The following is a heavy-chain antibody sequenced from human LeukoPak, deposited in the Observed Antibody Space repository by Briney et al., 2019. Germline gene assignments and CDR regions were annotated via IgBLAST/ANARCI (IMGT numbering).Heavy chain of an antibody. Sequence: LAGGSLRLSCAASGFTFSGSAMHWVRQASGKGLEWVGRIRSKANSYATAYAASVKGRFTISRDDSKNTAYLQMNSLKTEDTAVYYCTRHLEWLAQGLFDYWGQGTLVTVSS. J-gene: IGHJ4*02. D-gene: IGHD6-19*01. V-gene: IGHV3-73*01. CDR3: TRHLEWLAQGLFDY. CDR1: GFTFSGSA. CDR2: IRSKANSYAT.